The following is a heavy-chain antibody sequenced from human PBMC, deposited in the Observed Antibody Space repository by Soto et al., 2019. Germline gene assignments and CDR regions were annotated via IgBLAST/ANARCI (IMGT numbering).Heavy chain of an antibody. J-gene: IGHJ5*02. D-gene: IGHD2-2*01. Sequence: GGSLRLSCAASGFTVSNTYMTWVRQPPGKGLECVSVIYTAGGTNYAGSVKGRFIISRDNSKNTLYLQMNSLRAEDTAVYYCARALPVAKGGFDPWGQGTLVTVSS. CDR2: IYTAGGT. V-gene: IGHV3-53*01. CDR1: GFTVSNTY. CDR3: ARALPVAKGGFDP.